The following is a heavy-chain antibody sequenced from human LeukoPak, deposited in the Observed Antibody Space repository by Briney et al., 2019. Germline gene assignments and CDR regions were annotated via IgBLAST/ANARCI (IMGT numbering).Heavy chain of an antibody. D-gene: IGHD3-3*01. CDR2: IYYTGST. Sequence: PSETLSLTCTVSGGSISSSSYYWGWIRQPPGKGLEWIGSIYYTGSTYYNPSLKSRVTISVDTSKNQFSLKLSSVTAADTAVYYCARVWSENLYEDRGAFDIWGQGIMVTVSS. J-gene: IGHJ3*02. CDR1: GGSISSSSYY. V-gene: IGHV4-39*07. CDR3: ARVWSENLYEDRGAFDI.